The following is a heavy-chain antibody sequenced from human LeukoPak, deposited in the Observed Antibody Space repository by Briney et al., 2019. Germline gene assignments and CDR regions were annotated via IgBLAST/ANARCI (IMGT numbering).Heavy chain of an antibody. CDR1: GYTFTGHY. J-gene: IGHJ4*02. CDR3: ARDSAAGGGYQLPRLNFDY. D-gene: IGHD2-2*01. Sequence: AAPVKVSCKTSGYTFTGHYIHWVRQAPGQGLEWMGWMNPYSGDTEIPQTFQDRVALTRDTSINTAHMELSRLTSDDTAVYYCARDSAAGGGYQLPRLNFDYWGQGTLVTVSS. CDR2: MNPYSGDT. V-gene: IGHV1-2*02.